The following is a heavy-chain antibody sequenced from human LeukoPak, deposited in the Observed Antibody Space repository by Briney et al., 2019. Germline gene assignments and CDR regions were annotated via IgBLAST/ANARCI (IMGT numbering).Heavy chain of an antibody. Sequence: GGSLRLSCAASGFTFSDYYMSWIRQAPGKGLEWVSYISSSGSTIYYADSVKGRFTISRDNAKNSLYLQMNSLRAEDTAVYYCARLSVESGIAARGGRAFDIWGQGTMVTVSS. J-gene: IGHJ3*02. D-gene: IGHD6-6*01. CDR2: ISSSGSTI. V-gene: IGHV3-11*01. CDR3: ARLSVESGIAARGGRAFDI. CDR1: GFTFSDYY.